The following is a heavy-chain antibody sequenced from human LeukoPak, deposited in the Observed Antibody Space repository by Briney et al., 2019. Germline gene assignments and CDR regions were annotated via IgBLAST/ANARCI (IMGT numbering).Heavy chain of an antibody. Sequence: GGSLRLSCAASGYTFSSYSMNWVRQAPGKGLEWVSSISSSSSYIYYADSVKGRFTISRDNAKNSLYLQMNSLRAEDTAVYYCARGGYSGYDYFVWFDYWGQGTLVTVSS. J-gene: IGHJ4*02. CDR2: ISSSSSYI. D-gene: IGHD5-12*01. CDR3: ARGGYSGYDYFVWFDY. V-gene: IGHV3-21*01. CDR1: GYTFSSYS.